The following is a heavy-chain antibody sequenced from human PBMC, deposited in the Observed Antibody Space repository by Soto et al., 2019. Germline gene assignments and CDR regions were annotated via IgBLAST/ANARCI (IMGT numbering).Heavy chain of an antibody. CDR3: VKAGVRDLIVEVPVYFDI. CDR2: ISWNGGNI. Sequence: EVQLVESGGGLVQPGRSLRLSCAASGFIFDNIGMHWVRQAPGKGLEWVSGISWNGGNIGYADSVKGRFPISRDNAKVSLFLQMNSLRPADTAFYYCVKAGVRDLIVEVPVYFDIWGQGTLVTVSS. D-gene: IGHD2-21*01. J-gene: IGHJ4*02. CDR1: GFIFDNIG. V-gene: IGHV3-9*01.